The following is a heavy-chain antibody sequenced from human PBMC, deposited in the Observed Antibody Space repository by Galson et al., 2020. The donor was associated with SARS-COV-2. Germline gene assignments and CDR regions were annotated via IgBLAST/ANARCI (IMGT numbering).Heavy chain of an antibody. Sequence: ETSETLSLTCTVSGGSISSYYWSWIRQPAGKGLEWIGRIYSSGSTNYNPSLKSRVSMSVDTSNNQFSLRLSSVTAADRAVYYCAREVPGQYRSGWKGYDFDDWGQGILVTVSS. J-gene: IGHJ4*02. CDR3: AREVPGQYRSGWKGYDFDD. D-gene: IGHD6-19*01. V-gene: IGHV4-4*07. CDR1: GGSISSYY. CDR2: IYSSGST.